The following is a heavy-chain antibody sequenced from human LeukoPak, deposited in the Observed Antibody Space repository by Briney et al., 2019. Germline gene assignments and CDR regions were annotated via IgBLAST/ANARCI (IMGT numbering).Heavy chain of an antibody. D-gene: IGHD6-13*01. CDR3: AREGAAGYYFDY. J-gene: IGHJ4*02. CDR1: GFSFSIYS. CDR2: ISSSSYI. Sequence: GGSLRLSCAASGFSFSIYSMNWVRQAPGKGLEWVSSISSSSYIYYADSVKGRFTISRDSAKNSLYLQMNSLRAEDTAVYYCAREGAAGYYFDYWGQGTLVTVSS. V-gene: IGHV3-21*01.